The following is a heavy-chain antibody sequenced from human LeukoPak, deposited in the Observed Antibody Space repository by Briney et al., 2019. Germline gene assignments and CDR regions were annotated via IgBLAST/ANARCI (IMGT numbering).Heavy chain of an antibody. D-gene: IGHD6-19*01. CDR2: IRYDGSNK. CDR3: AKESSGWYVKVTGVDY. Sequence: GGSLRLSCAASGFTFSSYAMSWVRQAPGKGLEWVAFIRYDGSNKYYADSVKGRFTISRDNSKNTLYLQMNSLRAEDTAVYYCAKESSGWYVKVTGVDYWGQGTLVTVSS. V-gene: IGHV3-30*02. CDR1: GFTFSSYA. J-gene: IGHJ4*02.